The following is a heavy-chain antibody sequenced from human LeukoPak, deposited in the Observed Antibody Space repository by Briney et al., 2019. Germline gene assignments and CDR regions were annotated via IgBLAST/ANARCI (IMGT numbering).Heavy chain of an antibody. CDR2: IYYSGST. Sequence: PSETLSLTCTVSGGSISSGDYYWSWIRQPPGKGLEWIGYIYYSGSTYYNPSLKSRVTISVDTSKNQFSLKLRSVTAADTAVYYCARGLYDFWSGYYSPPLGYWGQGTLVTVSS. D-gene: IGHD3-3*01. V-gene: IGHV4-30-4*08. CDR1: GGSISSGDYY. J-gene: IGHJ4*02. CDR3: ARGLYDFWSGYYSPPLGY.